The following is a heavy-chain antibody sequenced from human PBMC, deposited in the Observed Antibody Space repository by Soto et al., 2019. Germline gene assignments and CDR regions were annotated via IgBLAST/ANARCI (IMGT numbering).Heavy chain of an antibody. CDR2: IYYSGST. CDR3: ARWFGSGSYPYFDY. V-gene: IGHV4-59*01. Sequence: SETLSLTCTVSGGPISSYYWSWIRQPPGKGLEWIGYIYYSGSTNYNPSLKSRVTISVDTSKNQFSLKLSSVTAADTAVYYCARWFGSGSYPYFDYWGQGTLVTVSS. J-gene: IGHJ4*02. D-gene: IGHD3-10*01. CDR1: GGPISSYY.